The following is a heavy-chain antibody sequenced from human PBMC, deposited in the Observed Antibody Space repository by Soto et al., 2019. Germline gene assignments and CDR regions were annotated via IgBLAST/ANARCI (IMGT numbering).Heavy chain of an antibody. Sequence: PGGSLRLSCAVSGFTFSSHWMHWVRQAPGKGLMWVAGISSDGSTKNYADSVKGRFTISRDNSKNTLYLQMNSLRDEDTAVYYCARDTARAMVRIYYGMDVWGQGTTVTVSS. CDR1: GFTFSSHW. V-gene: IGHV3-33*08. D-gene: IGHD3-10*01. CDR3: ARDTARAMVRIYYGMDV. CDR2: ISSDGSTK. J-gene: IGHJ6*02.